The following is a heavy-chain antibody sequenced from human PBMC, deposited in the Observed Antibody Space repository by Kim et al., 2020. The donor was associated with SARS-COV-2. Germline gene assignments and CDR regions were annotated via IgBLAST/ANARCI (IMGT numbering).Heavy chain of an antibody. CDR1: GGSFSGYS. CDR2: INHSGST. D-gene: IGHD3-9*01. Sequence: SETLSLTCAVYGGSFSGYSWSWIRQPPGKGLEWIGEINHSGSTNYNPSLKSRVTISVDTSKNQFSLKLNSVTAADTAVYYCASEGSEFGTCYYKYYFHY. CDR3: ASEGSEFGTCYYKYYFHY. V-gene: IGHV4-34*01. J-gene: IGHJ4*01.